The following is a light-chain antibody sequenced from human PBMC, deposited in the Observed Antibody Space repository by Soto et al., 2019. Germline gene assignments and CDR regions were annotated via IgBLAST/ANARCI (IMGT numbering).Light chain of an antibody. J-gene: IGKJ1*01. CDR3: QQYESYSPWT. CDR1: QSISSC. V-gene: IGKV1-5*01. CDR2: DAS. Sequence: NKMTQSPSALSSSFGDRATITWRASQSISSCLAWYQQKPGKAPKLLIYDASTLQSGVPSRYSGSGSGTEFTLTISNLQTDDFATYYGQQYESYSPWTFCQGTKVDIK.